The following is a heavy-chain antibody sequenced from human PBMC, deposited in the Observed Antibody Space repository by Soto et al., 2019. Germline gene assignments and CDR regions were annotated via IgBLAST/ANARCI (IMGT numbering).Heavy chain of an antibody. D-gene: IGHD3-3*01. V-gene: IGHV1-69*13. CDR2: IIPIFGTA. Sequence: SVPVACKASGGTFSSYAISWVRQAPGQGLEWMGGIIPIFGTANYAQKFQGRVTITADESTSTAYMELSSLRSEDTAVYYCASGRIEWSIPNYYYYGMDVWGQGTTVTVSS. CDR3: ASGRIEWSIPNYYYYGMDV. J-gene: IGHJ6*02. CDR1: GGTFSSYA.